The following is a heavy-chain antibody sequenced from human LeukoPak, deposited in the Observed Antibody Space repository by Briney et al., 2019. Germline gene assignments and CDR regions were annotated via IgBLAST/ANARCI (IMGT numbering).Heavy chain of an antibody. CDR2: INPSGGST. J-gene: IGHJ3*02. D-gene: IGHD3-10*01. CDR1: GYTFTSYY. V-gene: IGHV1-46*01. CDR3: ARAPRSGDAFDI. Sequence: ASVKVSCKASGYTFTSYYMHWVRQAPGQGLEWMGIINPSGGSTSYAQKFQGRVTMTRDMSTSTVYMELSSLRSEDTAVYYCARAPRSGDAFDIWGQGTMVTVSS.